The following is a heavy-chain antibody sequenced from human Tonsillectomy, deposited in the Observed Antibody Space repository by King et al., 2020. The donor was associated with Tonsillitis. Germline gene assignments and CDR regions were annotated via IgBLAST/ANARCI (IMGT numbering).Heavy chain of an antibody. D-gene: IGHD5-18*01. V-gene: IGHV5-51*03. CDR2: IYPGDSDT. CDR1: GYSFSSYW. Sequence: VQLVQSGAEVKKPGESLKISCKGSGYSFSSYWIGWVRQMPGKGLEWMGIIYPGDSDTRYSPSFQGPVTISADKSISTAYLQWSSLKASDTAIYYCATQAMALGGWFDPWGQGTLVTVSS. J-gene: IGHJ5*02. CDR3: ATQAMALGGWFDP.